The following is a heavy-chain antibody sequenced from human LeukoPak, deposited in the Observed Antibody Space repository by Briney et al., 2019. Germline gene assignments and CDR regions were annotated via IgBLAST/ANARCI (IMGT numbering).Heavy chain of an antibody. J-gene: IGHJ4*02. Sequence: GGSLRLSCAASGFALSSYAMSWVRQAPGKGLEWVSLISGNAGSTYYADSVKGRFTISRDNAKNSLYLQMNSLRAEDTALYYCAKQYSSGWYFGEGFDYWGQGTLVTVSS. CDR3: AKQYSSGWYFGEGFDY. CDR2: ISGNAGST. D-gene: IGHD6-19*01. CDR1: GFALSSYA. V-gene: IGHV3-23*01.